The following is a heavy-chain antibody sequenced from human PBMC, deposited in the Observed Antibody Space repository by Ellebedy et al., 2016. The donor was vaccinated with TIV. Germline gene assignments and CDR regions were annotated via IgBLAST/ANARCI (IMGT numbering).Heavy chain of an antibody. CDR2: ISYDGSNQ. CDR1: GFTFTNYA. D-gene: IGHD5-12*01. CDR3: AVQGYDY. Sequence: GGSLRLSCAASGFTFTNYAMHWVRQAPGKGLEWVAIISYDGSNQYYAGSVRGRFTISRDNSKNTLFLQMTSLRIEDTAMYYCAVQGYDYWGQGTLVTVSS. V-gene: IGHV3-30*04. J-gene: IGHJ4*02.